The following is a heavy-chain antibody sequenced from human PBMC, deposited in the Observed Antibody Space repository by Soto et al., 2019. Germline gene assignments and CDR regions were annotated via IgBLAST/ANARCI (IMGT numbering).Heavy chain of an antibody. J-gene: IGHJ5*02. CDR1: GGSISSYY. CDR2: IYYSGST. CDR3: ARHLITVAAGGWFDP. Sequence: QVQLQESGPGLVKPSETLSLTCTVSGGSISSYYWSWIRQPPGKGLEWIGYIYYSGSTNYNPSLKSRVPISVDTSKNQCSLKLSSVTAADTAVYYCARHLITVAAGGWFDPWGQGTLVTVSS. D-gene: IGHD6-19*01. V-gene: IGHV4-59*08.